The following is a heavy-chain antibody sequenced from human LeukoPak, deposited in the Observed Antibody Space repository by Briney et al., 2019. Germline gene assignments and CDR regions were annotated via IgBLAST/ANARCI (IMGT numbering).Heavy chain of an antibody. CDR2: ISSSSSTI. Sequence: GGSLRLSCAASGFTFSSYSMNWVRQAPGKGLEWVSYISSSSSTIYYADSVKGRFTISRDNAKNSLYLQMNSLRAEDTAVYYCARGSGSSGWYGDGMDVWGQGTTVTVSS. CDR1: GFTFSSYS. CDR3: ARGSGSSGWYGDGMDV. V-gene: IGHV3-48*04. J-gene: IGHJ6*02. D-gene: IGHD6-19*01.